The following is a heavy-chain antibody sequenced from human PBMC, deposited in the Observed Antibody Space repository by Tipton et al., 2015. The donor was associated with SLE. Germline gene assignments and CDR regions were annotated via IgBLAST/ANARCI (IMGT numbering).Heavy chain of an antibody. D-gene: IGHD6-19*01. Sequence: SLRLSCAASGFTFNTYAMHWVRQAPGKGLEWVAVISYGGSNKYYVDSVKGRFTISRDNSKNTLYLQMNSLRPEDTAAYYCARDQDSSGWYVGGFDYWGQGTLVTVSS. J-gene: IGHJ4*02. CDR2: ISYGGSNK. CDR1: GFTFNTYA. CDR3: ARDQDSSGWYVGGFDY. V-gene: IGHV3-30-3*01.